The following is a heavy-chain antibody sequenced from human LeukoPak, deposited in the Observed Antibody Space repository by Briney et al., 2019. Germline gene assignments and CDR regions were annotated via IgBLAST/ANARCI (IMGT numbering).Heavy chain of an antibody. CDR3: ARDADSSGWSTFDY. Sequence: SETLSLTCTVSGGSVSSGSYCWSWIRQPPGKGLEWIGYIYYSGSTNYNPSLKSRVTISVDTSKNQFSLKLSSVTAADTAVYYCARDADSSGWSTFDYWGQGTLVTVSS. J-gene: IGHJ4*02. V-gene: IGHV4-61*01. CDR2: IYYSGST. CDR1: GGSVSSGSYC. D-gene: IGHD6-19*01.